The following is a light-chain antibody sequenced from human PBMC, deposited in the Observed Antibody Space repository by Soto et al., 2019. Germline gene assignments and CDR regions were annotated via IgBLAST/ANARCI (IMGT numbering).Light chain of an antibody. Sequence: QSVLTQPPSVSATPGQRVTISCSGSNSNIGTNTVNWYQQLPGTAPRLLIYTNNQRPSGVPQRFSGSKTGTSASLAIGGLQSEDGADYYCAAWDDSLGAYVFGTGTRSPS. CDR3: AAWDDSLGAYV. CDR2: TNN. CDR1: NSNIGTNT. V-gene: IGLV1-44*01. J-gene: IGLJ1*01.